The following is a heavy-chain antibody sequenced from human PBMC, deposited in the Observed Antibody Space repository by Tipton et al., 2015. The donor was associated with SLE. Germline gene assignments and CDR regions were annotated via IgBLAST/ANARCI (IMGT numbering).Heavy chain of an antibody. CDR1: GGSINAYY. CDR3: ARLGQTYPDAFDI. CDR2: VYPSGGS. J-gene: IGHJ3*02. V-gene: IGHV4-59*07. D-gene: IGHD3-16*01. Sequence: TLSLTCTVSGGSINAYYWTWIRQPPGKGLEYIGYVYPSGGSDYNPSLSGRVTISFDTSKNQFSLRLTSATAADTAVYYCARLGQTYPDAFDIWGRGIMVTVSS.